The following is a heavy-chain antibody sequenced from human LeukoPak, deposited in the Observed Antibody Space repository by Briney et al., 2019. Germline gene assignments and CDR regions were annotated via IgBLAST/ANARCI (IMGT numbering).Heavy chain of an antibody. V-gene: IGHV3-53*01. J-gene: IGHJ4*02. CDR1: GFTVSSKY. CDR2: IYTGGTT. CDR3: ASRSAIYSSGWYGGDY. D-gene: IGHD6-19*01. Sequence: GGSLGLSCAASGFTVSSKYMSWVRQAPGKGLEWVSVIYTGGTTYYADSVKGRFTVSRDNSKNTLYHQMNSLRAEDTAVYYCASRSAIYSSGWYGGDYWGQGTLVTVST.